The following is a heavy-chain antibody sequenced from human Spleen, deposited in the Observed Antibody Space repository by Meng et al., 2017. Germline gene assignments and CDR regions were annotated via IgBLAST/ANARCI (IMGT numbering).Heavy chain of an antibody. J-gene: IGHJ6*02. CDR3: ARGRDYNSGSYYYGMDV. Sequence: QVQLVESGGGVVQPGRSLRLSCAASGFTFSAYGMHWVRQAPGKGLEWVAVISYDGSNKYYPDFVKGRFTISRDTSKNTLYLQMNSLRAEDTAVYSCARGRDYNSGSYYYGMDVWGQGTTVTVSS. CDR1: GFTFSAYG. CDR2: ISYDGSNK. D-gene: IGHD3-10*01. V-gene: IGHV3-30*03.